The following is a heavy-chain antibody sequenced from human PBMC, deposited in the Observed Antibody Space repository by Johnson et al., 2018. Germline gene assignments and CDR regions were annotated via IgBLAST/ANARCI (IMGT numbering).Heavy chain of an antibody. V-gene: IGHV3-64*01. D-gene: IGHD3-16*02. Sequence: VQLVESGGGLVQPGGSLRLSCAASGFTFSSYAMHWVRQAPGQGLEYVSAISSNGGSTYYANSVKGRFTISRDNSKNTLYLQMGSLRAEDMDVYYCAREEYDYVWGSYRPEGAFDIWGQGTMVTVSS. CDR3: AREEYDYVWGSYRPEGAFDI. J-gene: IGHJ3*02. CDR2: ISSNGGST. CDR1: GFTFSSYA.